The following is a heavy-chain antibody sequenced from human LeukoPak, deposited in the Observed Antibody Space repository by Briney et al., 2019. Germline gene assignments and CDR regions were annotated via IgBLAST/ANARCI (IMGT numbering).Heavy chain of an antibody. CDR2: INPNSGGT. Sequence: ASVTVSCKASGYTFTSYYMHWVRQAPGQGLEWMGLINPNSGGTNYAQKFQGRVTMTRDTSISTAYMELSRLRSDDTAVYYCASGLSPDYYDSSGYYPDAFDIWGQGTMVTVSS. CDR3: ASGLSPDYYDSSGYYPDAFDI. J-gene: IGHJ3*02. V-gene: IGHV1-2*02. D-gene: IGHD3-22*01. CDR1: GYTFTSYY.